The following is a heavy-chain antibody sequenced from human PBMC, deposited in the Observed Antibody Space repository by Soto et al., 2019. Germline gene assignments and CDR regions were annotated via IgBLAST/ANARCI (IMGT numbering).Heavy chain of an antibody. CDR1: GVTFSSYA. CDR3: VSDHHWAFAY. V-gene: IGHV3-23*01. CDR2: ISGSGSST. J-gene: IGHJ4*02. Sequence: GGSLRLSCAASGVTFSSYAMIWVRQAPGKGLEWVSVISGSGSSTYYVDSVKGRFTISRDNSKNTLYLQMNSLRVEDTALYYCVSDHHWAFAYWAPGTPVPVSS. D-gene: IGHD7-27*01.